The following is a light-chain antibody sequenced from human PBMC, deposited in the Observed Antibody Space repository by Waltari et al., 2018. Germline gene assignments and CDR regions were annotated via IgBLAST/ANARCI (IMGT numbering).Light chain of an antibody. CDR3: AAWDDSLNGPV. CDR2: SNN. J-gene: IGLJ3*02. V-gene: IGLV1-44*01. Sequence: QSVLTQPPSASGTPGQRVTIPCSGSSPNIGSNTVNWYQQPPGTAPKVLIYSNNQRPSGVPDRFSGSKSGTSASLAISGLQSEDEADYYCAAWDDSLNGPVFGGGTKLTVL. CDR1: SPNIGSNT.